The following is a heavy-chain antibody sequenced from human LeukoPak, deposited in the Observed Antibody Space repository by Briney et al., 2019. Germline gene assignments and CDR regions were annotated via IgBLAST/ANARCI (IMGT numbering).Heavy chain of an antibody. CDR3: ARDPNDY. CDR2: ISRSGGTI. V-gene: IGHV3-48*04. CDR1: GFTFSNAW. J-gene: IGHJ4*02. Sequence: PGGSLRLSCAASGFTFSNAWMNWVRQAPGKGLEWVSYISRSGGTIYYADSVKGQFTIFRDNAKNSLYLQMNSLRAEDTAVYYCARDPNDYWGQGTLVTVSS.